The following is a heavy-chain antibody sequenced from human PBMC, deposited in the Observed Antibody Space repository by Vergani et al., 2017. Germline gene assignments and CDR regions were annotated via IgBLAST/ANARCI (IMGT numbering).Heavy chain of an antibody. CDR3: ARGGCNGPRCYTQYNYYYFIDV. V-gene: IGHV1-2*02. Sequence: QVQLVQSGAEVKKPGFSMRVSCKASGYTFIGYYMHWVRQAPGQGLEWIGWINPNTGGSNLAQNFQGRVTLTRDTSTRTFYLELSRLKSDDTAVYYCARGGCNGPRCYTQYNYYYFIDVWGTGTTVTVSS. D-gene: IGHD2-2*02. CDR1: GYTFIGYY. CDR2: INPNTGGS. J-gene: IGHJ6*03.